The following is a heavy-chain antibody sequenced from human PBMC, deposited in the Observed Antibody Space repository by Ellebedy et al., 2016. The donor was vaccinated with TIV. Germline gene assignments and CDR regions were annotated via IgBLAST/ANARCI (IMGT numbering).Heavy chain of an antibody. CDR2: VIPILSHS. Sequence: SVKVSXXASGVSFRGTPITWVRQARGQAPEWIGGVIPILSHSDHAQKFLGRVTITADESTSTAFMELSGLSSDDTAVYYCARGGLGELALWPWDAWGQGTLVTVSS. J-gene: IGHJ5*02. V-gene: IGHV1-69*13. D-gene: IGHD3-16*01. CDR3: ARGGLGELALWPWDA. CDR1: GVSFRGTP.